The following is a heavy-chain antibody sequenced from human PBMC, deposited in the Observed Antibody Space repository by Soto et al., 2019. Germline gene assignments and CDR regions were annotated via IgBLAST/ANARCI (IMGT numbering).Heavy chain of an antibody. Sequence: QITLKESGPTVVKPTETLTLTCTFSGFSLTTSGVGVGWVRQSPGKAPEWLSLIYWDDDKRYSTSLNSRLISTKDTSKNQVVLTMANVDPADTATYYCAHRVLRTVFGLVTTTAIYFDFWGPGNPVVVSS. J-gene: IGHJ4*02. V-gene: IGHV2-5*02. D-gene: IGHD3-3*01. CDR2: IYWDDDK. CDR3: AHRVLRTVFGLVTTTAIYFDF. CDR1: GFSLTTSGVG.